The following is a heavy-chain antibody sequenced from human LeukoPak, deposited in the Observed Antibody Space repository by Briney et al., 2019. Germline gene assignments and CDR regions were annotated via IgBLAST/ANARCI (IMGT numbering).Heavy chain of an antibody. V-gene: IGHV4-39*07. CDR1: GGSISSSSYY. Sequence: SETLSLTCTVSGGSISSSSYYWGWIRQPPGKGLEWIGSIYYSGSTYYNPSLKSRVTISVDTSKNQFSLKLSSVTAADTAVYYCARDTFGSADIWGQGTMVTVSS. J-gene: IGHJ3*02. CDR3: ARDTFGSADI. D-gene: IGHD2/OR15-2a*01. CDR2: IYYSGST.